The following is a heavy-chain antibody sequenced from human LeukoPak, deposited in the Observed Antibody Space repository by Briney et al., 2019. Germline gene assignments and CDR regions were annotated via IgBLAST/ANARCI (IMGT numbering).Heavy chain of an antibody. V-gene: IGHV3-15*01. CDR3: TTDPPHYCSGGSCYADY. D-gene: IGHD2-15*01. J-gene: IGHJ4*02. CDR2: IKSKTDGGTT. CDR1: GFTFSNAW. Sequence: GGSLRLSCAASGFTFSNAWMSWVRQAPGKGLEWVGRIKSKTDGGTTDYAAPVKGRFTISRDDSKNTLYLQMNSLKTEDTAVYYCTTDPPHYCSGGSCYADYWGQGTLVTVSS.